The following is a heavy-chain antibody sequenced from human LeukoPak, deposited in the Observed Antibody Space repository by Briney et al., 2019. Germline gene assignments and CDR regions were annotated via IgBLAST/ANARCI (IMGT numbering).Heavy chain of an antibody. D-gene: IGHD1-26*01. J-gene: IGHJ5*02. V-gene: IGHV4-59*01. CDR2: IYYSGNT. Sequence: SETLSLTCTVSGGSINSYYWSWIRQPPGKGLEWIGYIYYSGNTNYNPSLKSRVTISVDTSKNQFSLKPSSVTAADTAVYYCARENLGFDPWGQGTLVTVSS. CDR3: ARENLGFDP. CDR1: GGSINSYY.